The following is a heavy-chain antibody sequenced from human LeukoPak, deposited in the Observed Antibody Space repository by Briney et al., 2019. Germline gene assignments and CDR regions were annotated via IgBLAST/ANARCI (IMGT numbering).Heavy chain of an antibody. CDR3: AKDSGSYNDY. J-gene: IGHJ4*02. V-gene: IGHV3-30*18. CDR2: ISYDGSNK. Sequence: GGSLRLSCAASGFTFSSYGMHWVRQAPGKGLEWVAVISYDGSNKYYADSVKGRFTISRDNSKNTLYLQMNSLRAEDMAVYYCAKDSGSYNDYWGQGTLVTVSS. D-gene: IGHD1-26*01. CDR1: GFTFSSYG.